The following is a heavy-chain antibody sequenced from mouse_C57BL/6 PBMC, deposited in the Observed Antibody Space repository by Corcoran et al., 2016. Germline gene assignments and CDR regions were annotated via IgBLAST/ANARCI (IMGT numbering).Heavy chain of an antibody. J-gene: IGHJ4*01. V-gene: IGHV3-6*01. CDR1: GYSITSGYY. CDR2: ISYDGSN. Sequence: DVQLQESGPGLVKPSQSLSLTCSVTGYSITSGYYWNWIRQFPGNKLEWMGYISYDGSNNYNTSLKNRISITRDTSKNQFFLKLNSVTTEDTATYYCARGWDLYAMDYWGQGTSVTVSS. CDR3: ARGWDLYAMDY. D-gene: IGHD1-1*02.